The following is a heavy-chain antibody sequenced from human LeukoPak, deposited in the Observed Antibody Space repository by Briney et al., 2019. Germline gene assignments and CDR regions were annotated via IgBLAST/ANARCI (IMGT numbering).Heavy chain of an antibody. V-gene: IGHV1-46*01. Sequence: ASVKVSCKASGYTFTSYYMHWVRQAPGQGLEWMGIINPSGGSTCYTQKFQGRVTMTRDMSTSTVYMELSSLRSEDTAVYYCARVGSSPGMFFDYWGQGTLVTVSS. CDR1: GYTFTSYY. CDR2: INPSGGST. CDR3: ARVGSSPGMFFDY. J-gene: IGHJ4*02. D-gene: IGHD6-13*01.